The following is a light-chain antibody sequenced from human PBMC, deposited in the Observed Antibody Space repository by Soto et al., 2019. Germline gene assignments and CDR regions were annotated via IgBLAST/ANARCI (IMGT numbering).Light chain of an antibody. CDR2: EVS. V-gene: IGLV2-14*01. CDR1: SSDVGGYNS. CDR3: TSYRNGNSLDV. J-gene: IGLJ1*01. Sequence: QSVLTQAASVSGSPGQSITISCTGTSSDVGGYNSVSWYQQYPGKAPKLIIFEVSNRPSGVSHRFSGSKSGNTASLTISGLQAEDEADYYCTSYRNGNSLDVFGTGTKLTVL.